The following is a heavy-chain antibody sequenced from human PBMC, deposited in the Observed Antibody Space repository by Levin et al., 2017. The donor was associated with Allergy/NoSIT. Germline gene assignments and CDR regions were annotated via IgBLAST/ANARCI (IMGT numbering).Heavy chain of an antibody. CDR3: ARGGGRRFDP. D-gene: IGHD3-16*01. J-gene: IGHJ5*02. Sequence: KVSCKSSGYSFTSDWIGWVRQMPGKGLEWMGIIYPGDSDTRYSPSFQGQVTISADKSISTAFLQWSSLQASDTAMYYCARGGGRRFDPWGQGTLVTVSS. CDR2: IYPGDSDT. CDR1: GYSFTSDW. V-gene: IGHV5-51*01.